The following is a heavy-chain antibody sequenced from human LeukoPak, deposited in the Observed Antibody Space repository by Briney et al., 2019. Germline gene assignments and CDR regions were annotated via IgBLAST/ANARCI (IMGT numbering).Heavy chain of an antibody. V-gene: IGHV4-39*07. CDR2: IYYSGST. CDR1: GGSISSSSYY. Sequence: SETLSLTCTVSGGSISSSSYYWGWIRQPPGKGLEWIGSIYYSGSTYYNPSLKSRVTISVDTSKNQFSLKLSSVTAADTAVYYCAREKGNYGSGSPNWFDPWGQGTLVTVSS. J-gene: IGHJ5*02. D-gene: IGHD3-10*01. CDR3: AREKGNYGSGSPNWFDP.